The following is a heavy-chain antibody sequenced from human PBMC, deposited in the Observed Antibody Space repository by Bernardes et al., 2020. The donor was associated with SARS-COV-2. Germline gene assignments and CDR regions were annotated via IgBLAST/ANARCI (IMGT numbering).Heavy chain of an antibody. CDR2: IYYSGST. CDR1: GGSISSYY. CDR3: ARVEAAAKSEAFDI. J-gene: IGHJ3*02. V-gene: IGHV4-59*01. Sequence: SETLSLTCTVSGGSISSYYWSWIRQPPGKGLEWIGYIYYSGSTNYNPSLKSRVTISVDTSKNQFSLKLSSVTAADTAVYYCARVEAAAKSEAFDIWGQGTMVTVSS. D-gene: IGHD6-13*01.